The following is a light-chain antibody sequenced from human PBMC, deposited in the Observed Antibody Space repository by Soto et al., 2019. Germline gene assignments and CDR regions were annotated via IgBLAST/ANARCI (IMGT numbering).Light chain of an antibody. J-gene: IGLJ2*01. CDR1: SPNIGAGYD. V-gene: IGLV1-40*01. CDR2: TNS. CDR3: QSYDSSLSVYVI. Sequence: QSALTQPPSVSGAPGQRVTISCTGSSPNIGAGYDVHWYQQLPGTAPKLLIYTNSNRPSGVPDRFSGSKSGTSASLAITGLQAEDEADYYCQSYDSSLSVYVIFGGGTKVTVL.